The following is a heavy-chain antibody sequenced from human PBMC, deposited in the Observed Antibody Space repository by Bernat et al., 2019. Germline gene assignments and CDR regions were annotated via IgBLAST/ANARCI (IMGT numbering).Heavy chain of an antibody. CDR3: VRAGGNSVRWGFDY. V-gene: IGHV1-3*01. CDR2: INAGSGNT. J-gene: IGHJ4*02. Sequence: QVQLVQSGAEVKQPGASVKVSCKASGYTFSNYAMHWVRQAPGQGLEWMGWINAGSGNTKYSQKFQGRVTITRDTSASTAYMELSSLRFEDAAVYYCVRAGGNSVRWGFDYWGQGTLVTVPS. D-gene: IGHD4-23*01. CDR1: GYTFSNYA.